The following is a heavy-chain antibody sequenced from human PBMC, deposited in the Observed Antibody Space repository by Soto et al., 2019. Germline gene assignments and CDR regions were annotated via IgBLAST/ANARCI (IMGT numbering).Heavy chain of an antibody. CDR3: ARDLATMVRGGPSGMDV. CDR1: GVSISSYY. V-gene: IGHV4-59*01. Sequence: SETLSLSCTVSGVSISSYYMSWVRQAPGKGLEWIGYIYYSGSTNYNPSLKSRVTTSVDTYKNQFSLKQSSVTAADKAVYYCARDLATMVRGGPSGMDVWGQGTPVTVSS. J-gene: IGHJ6*02. CDR2: IYYSGST. D-gene: IGHD3-10*01.